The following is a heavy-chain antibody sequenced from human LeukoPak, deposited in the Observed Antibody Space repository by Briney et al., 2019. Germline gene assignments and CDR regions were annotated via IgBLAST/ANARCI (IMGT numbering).Heavy chain of an antibody. CDR2: IVVGSGNT. Sequence: PGTSVKVSCKASGFTFTSSAMQWVRQARGQRLEWIGWIVVGSGNTNYAQKFQERVTITRDMSTSTAYMELSSLRSEDTAVYYCAAADTAMVYYYYGMDVWGQGTTVTVSS. V-gene: IGHV1-58*02. J-gene: IGHJ6*02. CDR3: AAADTAMVYYYYGMDV. CDR1: GFTFTSSA. D-gene: IGHD5-18*01.